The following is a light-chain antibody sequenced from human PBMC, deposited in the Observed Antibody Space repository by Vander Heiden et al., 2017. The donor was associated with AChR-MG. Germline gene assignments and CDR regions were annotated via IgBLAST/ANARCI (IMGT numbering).Light chain of an antibody. V-gene: IGLV3-25*03. CDR2: KDC. Sequence: SYALTLPPSVSVSPGQTAKITCSGDALAKQYAYWYQQKPGQAPVLVIYKDCERPSGIPERFSGSSSGTTVTLTISGVQAEDEADYYCQSADSSGTYVVFGGGTKLTVL. CDR1: ALAKQY. J-gene: IGLJ2*01. CDR3: QSADSSGTYVV.